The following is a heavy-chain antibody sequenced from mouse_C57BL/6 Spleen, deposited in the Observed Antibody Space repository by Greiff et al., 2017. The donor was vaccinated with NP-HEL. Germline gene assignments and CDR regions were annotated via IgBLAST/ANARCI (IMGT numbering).Heavy chain of an antibody. D-gene: IGHD1-1*01. Sequence: QVQLQQPGAELVKPGASVKMSCKASGYTFTSYWITWVKQRPGQGLEWIGDIYPGSGSTNYNEKFKSKATLTVDTSSSTAYMQLSSLTSEDSAVYYCARYPSYYYGSSPNWYFDVWGTGTTVTVSS. CDR1: GYTFTSYW. CDR2: IYPGSGST. J-gene: IGHJ1*03. CDR3: ARYPSYYYGSSPNWYFDV. V-gene: IGHV1-55*01.